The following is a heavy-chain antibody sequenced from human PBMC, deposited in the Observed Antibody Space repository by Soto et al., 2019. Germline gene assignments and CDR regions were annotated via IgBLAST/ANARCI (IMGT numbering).Heavy chain of an antibody. J-gene: IGHJ4*02. Sequence: QVQLVESGGGVVQPGRSLRLSCAASGFTFSSYGMHWVRQAPGKGLEWVAVIWYDGSNKYYADSVKGRFTICRDNSKNTLYLQMNSLRAEDTAVYYCARVIGYYYGSGSYSASDYWCQGTLVTVSS. CDR2: IWYDGSNK. CDR3: ARVIGYYYGSGSYSASDY. V-gene: IGHV3-33*01. D-gene: IGHD3-10*01. CDR1: GFTFSSYG.